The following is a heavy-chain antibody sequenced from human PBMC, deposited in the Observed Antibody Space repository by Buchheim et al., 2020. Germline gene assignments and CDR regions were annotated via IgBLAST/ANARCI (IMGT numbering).Heavy chain of an antibody. D-gene: IGHD3-22*01. V-gene: IGHV4-30-2*01. CDR2: IYHSGST. Sequence: QLQLQESGSGLVKPSQTLSLTCAVSGGSISSGGYSWSWIRQPPGKGLEWIGYIYHSGSTYYNPSLKSRVTISVDRSKNQFSLKLSSVTAADAAVYYCASTYYYDSSGSQALDYWGQGTL. CDR1: GGSISSGGYS. CDR3: ASTYYYDSSGSQALDY. J-gene: IGHJ4*02.